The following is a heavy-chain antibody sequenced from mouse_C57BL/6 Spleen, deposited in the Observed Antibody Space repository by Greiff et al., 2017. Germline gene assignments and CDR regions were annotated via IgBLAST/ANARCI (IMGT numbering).Heavy chain of an antibody. Sequence: QVQLQQSGAELVRPGTSVKVSCKASGYAFTNYLIEWVKQRPGQGLEWIGVINPGSGGTNYNEKFKGKATLTADKSSSTAYMQLSSLTFEDSAVYFCARLGTTVFDYWGQGTTLTVSS. CDR1: GYAFTNYL. D-gene: IGHD1-1*01. J-gene: IGHJ2*01. CDR3: ARLGTTVFDY. V-gene: IGHV1-54*01. CDR2: INPGSGGT.